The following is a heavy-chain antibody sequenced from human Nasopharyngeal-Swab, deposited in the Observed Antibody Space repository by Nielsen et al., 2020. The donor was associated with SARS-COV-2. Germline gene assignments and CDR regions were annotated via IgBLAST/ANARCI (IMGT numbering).Heavy chain of an antibody. Sequence: GESLKISCAASGFTFSDSAIHWVRQASGEGPEWVARIRSKGNNYATAYSASVKGRFIIFRDDPTNTAYLQMNSLKTEDTAMYYRTRCGGGCYSGRDYWGQGTLVTVSS. CDR2: IRSKGNNYAT. CDR3: TRCGGGCYSGRDY. J-gene: IGHJ4*02. CDR1: GFTFSDSA. D-gene: IGHD2-15*01. V-gene: IGHV3-73*01.